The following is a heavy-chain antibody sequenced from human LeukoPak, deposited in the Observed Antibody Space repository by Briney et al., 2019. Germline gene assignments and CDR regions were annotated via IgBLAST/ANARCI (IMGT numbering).Heavy chain of an antibody. CDR1: GGSISSGGYY. Sequence: PSETLSLTCTVSGGSISSGGYYWSWIRQHPGKGLEWIGYIYYSGNTYYNPSLKSRLTISVDTSKNQFSLKLSSVTAADTAVHYCARDGGNYYDSSGYYVNDAFDIWGQGTMVTVSS. CDR2: IYYSGNT. CDR3: ARDGGNYYDSSGYYVNDAFDI. D-gene: IGHD3-22*01. V-gene: IGHV4-31*03. J-gene: IGHJ3*02.